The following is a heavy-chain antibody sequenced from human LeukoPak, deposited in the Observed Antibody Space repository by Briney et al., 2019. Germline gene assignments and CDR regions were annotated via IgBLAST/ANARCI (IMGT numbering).Heavy chain of an antibody. CDR3: AKDPYSNGYGKRNYFDY. D-gene: IGHD6-19*01. CDR2: IRYDGSNK. CDR1: GFTFSSYG. Sequence: PGGSLRLSCAASGFTFSSYGMHWVRQAPGKGLEWVAFIRYDGSNKYYADSVKGRFTISRDNSKNTLYLQMNSLRAEDTAVYYCAKDPYSNGYGKRNYFDYWGQGTLVTVSS. J-gene: IGHJ4*02. V-gene: IGHV3-30*02.